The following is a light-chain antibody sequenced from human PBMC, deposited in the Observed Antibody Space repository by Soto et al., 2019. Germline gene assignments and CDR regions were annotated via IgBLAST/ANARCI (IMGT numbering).Light chain of an antibody. CDR1: SSNIGAGFD. Sequence: QSVLTQLPSVSGAPGQRVTISCTGSSSNIGAGFDVHWYQQLPGTAPKLLIYRNDNRPSGVPDRFSGSKSGTSASLAITGLQAEDEADYYCQSFDSSVRDYVFGTGTKVTVL. V-gene: IGLV1-40*01. CDR3: QSFDSSVRDYV. CDR2: RND. J-gene: IGLJ1*01.